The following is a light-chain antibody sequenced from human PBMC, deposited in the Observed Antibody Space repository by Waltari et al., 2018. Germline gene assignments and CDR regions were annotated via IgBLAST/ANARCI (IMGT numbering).Light chain of an antibody. Sequence: DIQMTQSPSTLSASVGDRVTITCRASQSISSWLAWYQQEPGKAPKLLFYDASSLESGVPSRFSGSGSGTEFTLTISSLQPDDFATYYCQQYNSYSWTFGQGTKVEIK. CDR1: QSISSW. CDR3: QQYNSYSWT. V-gene: IGKV1-5*01. CDR2: DAS. J-gene: IGKJ1*01.